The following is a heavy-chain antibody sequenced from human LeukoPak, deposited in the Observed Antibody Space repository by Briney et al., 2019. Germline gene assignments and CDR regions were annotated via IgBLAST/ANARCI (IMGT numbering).Heavy chain of an antibody. Sequence: GGSLPLSCAASGFTFSSYAMSWVRQAPGKGLELVSVISGSGGSTYYADSVKGRFTISRDNSKNTLYLQMNSLRAEDTAVYYCARDHYYGSGRFNYFDYWGQGTLVTVSS. CDR2: ISGSGGST. J-gene: IGHJ4*02. CDR1: GFTFSSYA. D-gene: IGHD3-10*01. V-gene: IGHV3-23*01. CDR3: ARDHYYGSGRFNYFDY.